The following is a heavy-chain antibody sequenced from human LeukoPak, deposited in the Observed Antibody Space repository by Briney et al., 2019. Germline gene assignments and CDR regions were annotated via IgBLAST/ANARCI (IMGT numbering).Heavy chain of an antibody. V-gene: IGHV1-18*01. Sequence: ASVKVSCKASGYTFTSYGISWVRQAPGQGLEWMGWISAYNGNTNYAQKLQGRVTMTTGASTSTAYMELRSLRSDDTAVYYCARVAYYYGSGSYYNVGVFDYWGQGTLVTVSS. CDR1: GYTFTSYG. D-gene: IGHD3-10*01. CDR2: ISAYNGNT. CDR3: ARVAYYYGSGSYYNVGVFDY. J-gene: IGHJ4*02.